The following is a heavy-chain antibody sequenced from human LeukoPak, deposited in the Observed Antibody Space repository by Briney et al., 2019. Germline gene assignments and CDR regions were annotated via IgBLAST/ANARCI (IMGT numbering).Heavy chain of an antibody. CDR2: INHSGST. Sequence: KPSETLSLTCAVYGGSFSGYYWSWIRQPPGKGLEWIGEINHSGSTNYNPSLKSRVTISVDTSKNQFSLKLSSVTAADTAVYYCAREGIAAAGTSWFDPWGQETLVTVSS. D-gene: IGHD6-13*01. CDR1: GGSFSGYY. V-gene: IGHV4-34*01. CDR3: AREGIAAAGTSWFDP. J-gene: IGHJ5*02.